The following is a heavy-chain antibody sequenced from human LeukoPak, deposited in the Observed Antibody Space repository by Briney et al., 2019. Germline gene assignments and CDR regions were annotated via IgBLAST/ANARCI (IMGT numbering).Heavy chain of an antibody. J-gene: IGHJ5*01. D-gene: IGHD1-26*01. Sequence: ASVKVSCKASGYTFTTYGISWVRQAPGQGLEWMGWISAYNGSTNYAQNFQGRLTMTTDTSTSTAYMELRSLRSDDTAVYYCAREGKVGTTNPWFDSWGQGTLVTVSS. CDR1: GYTFTTYG. CDR2: ISAYNGST. V-gene: IGHV1-18*01. CDR3: AREGKVGTTNPWFDS.